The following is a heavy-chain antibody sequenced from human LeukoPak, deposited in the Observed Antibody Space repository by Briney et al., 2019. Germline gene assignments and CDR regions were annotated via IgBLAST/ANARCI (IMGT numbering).Heavy chain of an antibody. V-gene: IGHV3-7*01. Sequence: GGSLRLSCVATGFTFSSSRMNALGQAPGKGLDWVANIKYDGSEEYYVDSVKGRFTITRDDAQNSLYLQMNNLRAEDTAVYYCARDVYRSFDYWGKVVLVTVSS. D-gene: IGHD2-8*02. CDR1: GFTFSSSR. J-gene: IGHJ4*02. CDR3: ARDVYRSFDY. CDR2: IKYDGSEE.